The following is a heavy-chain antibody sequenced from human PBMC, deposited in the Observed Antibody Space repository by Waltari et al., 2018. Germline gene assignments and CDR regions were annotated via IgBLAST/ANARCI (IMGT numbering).Heavy chain of an antibody. CDR3: ARGGALVVVTMDY. D-gene: IGHD3-22*01. V-gene: IGHV1-2*02. CDR1: GYTFPGSY. J-gene: IGHJ4*02. CDR2: INPHSGDT. Sequence: QVQLVQSGAEVQKPGASVKVPCTASGYTFPGSYLHWVRQAPGQGFEWMGWINPHSGDTKYAQKFQGRVTMTRDTSISTAYMELSRLGSDDTAVYSCARGGALVVVTMDYWGQGTLVTVSS.